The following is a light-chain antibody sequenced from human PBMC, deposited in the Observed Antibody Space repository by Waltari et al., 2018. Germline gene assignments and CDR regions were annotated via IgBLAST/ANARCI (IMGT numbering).Light chain of an antibody. CDR1: QSLLHSNGYNY. Sequence: DIVMTQSPLSLPVTPGEPASISCRPSQSLLHSNGYNYLDWYLQTPGQSPQLLIYLGSNRASGVPDRFSGSGSGTDFTLKISRVEAEDVGVYYCMQALQTPWTFGQGTKVEIK. J-gene: IGKJ1*01. CDR3: MQALQTPWT. V-gene: IGKV2-28*01. CDR2: LGS.